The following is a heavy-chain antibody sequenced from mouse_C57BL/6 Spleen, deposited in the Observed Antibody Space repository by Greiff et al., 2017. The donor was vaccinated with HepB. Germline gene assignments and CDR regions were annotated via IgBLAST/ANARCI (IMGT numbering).Heavy chain of an antibody. CDR2: ISSGSSTI. D-gene: IGHD3-3*01. CDR1: GFTFSDYG. CDR3: ARLGQGYYFDY. V-gene: IGHV5-17*01. Sequence: EVKVEESGGGLVKPGGSLKLSCAASGFTFSDYGMHWVRQAPEKGLEWVAYISSGSSTIYYADTVKGRFTISRDNAKNTLFLQMTSLRSEDTAMYYCARLGQGYYFDYWGQGTTLTVSS. J-gene: IGHJ2*01.